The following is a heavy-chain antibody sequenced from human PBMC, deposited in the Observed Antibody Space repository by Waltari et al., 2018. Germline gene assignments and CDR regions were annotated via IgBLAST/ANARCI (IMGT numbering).Heavy chain of an antibody. CDR3: ARMITFGGVIVIGGVGAFDI. V-gene: IGHV4-61*09. D-gene: IGHD3-16*02. J-gene: IGHJ3*02. CDR1: GGSISSGSYY. CDR2: IYTSGST. Sequence: QVQLQESGPGLVKPSQTLSLTCTVSGGSISSGSYYWSWIRQPAGKGLEWIGYIYTSGSTNYNPSLKSRVTISVDTSKNQFSLKLSSVTAADTAMYYCARMITFGGVIVIGGVGAFDIWGQGTMVTVSS.